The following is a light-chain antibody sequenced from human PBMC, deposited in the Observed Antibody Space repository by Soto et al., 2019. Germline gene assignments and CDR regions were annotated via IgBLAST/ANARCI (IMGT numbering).Light chain of an antibody. CDR3: QAYDYSMNAMV. CDR2: GNR. J-gene: IGLJ3*02. Sequence: QSVLTQPPSVSGAPGQRVTISCTGNNSNLGGGYDVHWYQQLPGAAPKLVIFGNRNRPSGVPERFSGSKSGTSASLAITGLLVEDEADYYCQAYDYSMNAMVFGGGTKLTVL. CDR1: NSNLGGGYD. V-gene: IGLV1-40*01.